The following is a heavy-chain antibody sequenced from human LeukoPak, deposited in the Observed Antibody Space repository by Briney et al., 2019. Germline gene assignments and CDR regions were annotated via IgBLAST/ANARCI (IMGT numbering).Heavy chain of an antibody. CDR2: INPNSGGT. D-gene: IGHD4-17*01. V-gene: IGHV1-2*02. J-gene: IGHJ4*02. CDR3: ARGTLYGDTGSDY. Sequence: ASVKVSCKASGYTFTGYYMHWVRQAPGQGLEWMGWINPNSGGTNYAQKFQGRVTMTRDTSISTAYMELSRLRSDDTAVYYCARGTLYGDTGSDYWGQGTLVTVSS. CDR1: GYTFTGYY.